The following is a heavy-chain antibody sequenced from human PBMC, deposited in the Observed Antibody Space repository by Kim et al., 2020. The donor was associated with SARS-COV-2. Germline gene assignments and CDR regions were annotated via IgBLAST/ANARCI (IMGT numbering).Heavy chain of an antibody. Sequence: ASVKVSCKASGYTFTSYGISWVRQAPGQGLEWMGWISAYNGNTNYAQKLQGRVTMTTDTSTSTAYMELRSLRSDDTAVYYCARWGVYCSGGSCYSEGYNYYYGMDVWGQGTTVTVSS. CDR3: ARWGVYCSGGSCYSEGYNYYYGMDV. J-gene: IGHJ6*02. V-gene: IGHV1-18*04. D-gene: IGHD2-15*01. CDR1: GYTFTSYG. CDR2: ISAYNGNT.